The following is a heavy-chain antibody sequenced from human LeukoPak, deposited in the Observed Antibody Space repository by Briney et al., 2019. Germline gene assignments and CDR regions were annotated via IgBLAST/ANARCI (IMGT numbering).Heavy chain of an antibody. D-gene: IGHD2-2*01. Sequence: SETLSLTCTVSGGSISSSSYNWGWIRQPPGKGLEWIAEINDSGSTNSNSSLRSRVAISLDTSKNQFSLRLTSVTAADTAVYYCARGQYCSTTTCYSARRYFDFWGQGTLVTVSS. CDR1: GGSISSSSYN. CDR2: INDSGST. CDR3: ARGQYCSTTTCYSARRYFDF. J-gene: IGHJ4*02. V-gene: IGHV4-39*07.